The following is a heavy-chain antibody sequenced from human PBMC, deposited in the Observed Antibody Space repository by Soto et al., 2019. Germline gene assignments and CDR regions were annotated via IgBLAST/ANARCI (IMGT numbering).Heavy chain of an antibody. CDR3: ARDDILCGCGSCYGGPMDV. Sequence: EVQLVESGGGLVQPGGSLRLSCAASGFTVSSKYMSWVRQAPGKGLEWVSLIQSGGTTYYADSVKGRFTISRDSSKNMLHLQMDRLRAEDTAVYYCARDDILCGCGSCYGGPMDVWGKGTTVTVSS. CDR1: GFTVSSKY. V-gene: IGHV3-66*01. CDR2: IQSGGTT. J-gene: IGHJ6*03. D-gene: IGHD2-15*01.